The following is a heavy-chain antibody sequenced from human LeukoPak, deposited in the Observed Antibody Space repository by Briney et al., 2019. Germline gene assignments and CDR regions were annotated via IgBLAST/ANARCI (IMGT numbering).Heavy chain of an antibody. J-gene: IGHJ4*02. CDR1: GFTFSSYW. CDR3: ARDCTPIYADCQPDY. V-gene: IGHV3-74*01. CDR2: INTDGSST. Sequence: GGSLRLSCAASGFTFSSYWMHWVRQAPGKGLVWVSRINTDGSSTSYADSVKGRFTISRDNAKNTLYLQMNSLRAEDTAVYYCARDCTPIYADCQPDYWGQGTLVTVSS. D-gene: IGHD4-17*01.